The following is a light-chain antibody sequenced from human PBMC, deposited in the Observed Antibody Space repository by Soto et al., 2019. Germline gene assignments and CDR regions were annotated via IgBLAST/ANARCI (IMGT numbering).Light chain of an antibody. CDR1: HILLHINGYNY. Sequence: SRPSRRVPSGAPISPSCRSSHILLHINGYNYLDWYLQKPGQSPQLLIYLGSYRASGVPDRFSGSGSGTDFTLTISSLEPEDAAVYYCQQRSNWPPITFGQGTRLEI. CDR2: LGS. CDR3: QQRSNWPPIT. V-gene: IGKV2-28*01. J-gene: IGKJ5*01.